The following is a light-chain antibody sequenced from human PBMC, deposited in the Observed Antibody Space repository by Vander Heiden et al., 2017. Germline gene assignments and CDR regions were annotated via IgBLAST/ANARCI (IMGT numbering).Light chain of an antibody. CDR2: ENN. Sequence: QSMLTQPPSVSAAPGQKVPISCSGSSSNIGSNYVSWYQHLPGTAPRLLIYENNKRPSGIPDRFSDSKSGTSATLGITGLQTGDEADYYCGTWDDSLSVWVFGGGTKVTVL. V-gene: IGLV1-51*02. J-gene: IGLJ3*02. CDR1: SSNIGSNY. CDR3: GTWDDSLSVWV.